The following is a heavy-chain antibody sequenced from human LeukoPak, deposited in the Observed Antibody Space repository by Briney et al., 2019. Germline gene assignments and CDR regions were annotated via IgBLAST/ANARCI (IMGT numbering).Heavy chain of an antibody. CDR2: ISSSGSTI. CDR3: ARGTMEYYYDSSGPKNDAFDI. V-gene: IGHV3-11*01. CDR1: GFTFSDYY. D-gene: IGHD3-22*01. Sequence: PGGSLRLSRAASGFTFSDYYMSWIRQAPGKGLEWVSYISSSGSTIYYADSVKGRFTISRDNAKNSLYLQMNSLRAEDTAVYYCARGTMEYYYDSSGPKNDAFDIWGQGTMVTVSS. J-gene: IGHJ3*02.